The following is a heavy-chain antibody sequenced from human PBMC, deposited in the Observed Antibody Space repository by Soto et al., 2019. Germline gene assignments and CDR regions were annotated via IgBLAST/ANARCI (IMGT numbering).Heavy chain of an antibody. Sequence: QLQLQESGPGLVKPSETLSLTCTVSGGSISSSSYYWGWIRQPPGKGLEWIGSIYYSGSTYYNPSLKSRVTISVDTSKNQFSLELSSVTAADTAVYYCARHGGYCSGGSCYGGNWFDPWGQGTLVTVSS. CDR2: IYYSGST. CDR3: ARHGGYCSGGSCYGGNWFDP. CDR1: GGSISSSSYY. J-gene: IGHJ5*02. V-gene: IGHV4-39*01. D-gene: IGHD2-15*01.